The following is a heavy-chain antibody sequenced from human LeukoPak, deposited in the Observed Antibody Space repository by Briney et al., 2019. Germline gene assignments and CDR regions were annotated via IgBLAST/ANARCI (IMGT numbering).Heavy chain of an antibody. V-gene: IGHV1-24*01. CDR1: GYTLTELS. CDR3: ATVPSYYYDRQYFQH. CDR2: FDPEDGET. J-gene: IGHJ1*01. Sequence: ASVKVSCKVSGYTLTELSMHWVRQAPGKGLEWMGGFDPEDGETIYAQKFQGRVTMTEDTSTDTAYMELSSLRSEDTAVYYCATVPSYYYDRQYFQHWGQGILVTVSS. D-gene: IGHD3-22*01.